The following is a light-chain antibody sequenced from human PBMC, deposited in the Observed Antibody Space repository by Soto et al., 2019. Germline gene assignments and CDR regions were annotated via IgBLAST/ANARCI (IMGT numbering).Light chain of an antibody. J-gene: IGKJ1*01. Sequence: DIQMTQSPSSLSAYVGDRVTITCRASQGISNYLAWYQQKPGKVPKLLIYAASTLQSGVPSRFSGSGSGTDFTLTISSLQPEDVSTYACQKYNSAPWTCGQGPKVEI. CDR3: QKYNSAPWT. CDR1: QGISNY. CDR2: AAS. V-gene: IGKV1-27*01.